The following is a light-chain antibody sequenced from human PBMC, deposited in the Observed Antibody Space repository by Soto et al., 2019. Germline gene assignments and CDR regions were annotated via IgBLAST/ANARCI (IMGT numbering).Light chain of an antibody. V-gene: IGKV1D-12*01. CDR1: QDIAAY. Sequence: IHVTQSASSVSASVGYRVTITCGASQDIAAYLAWYQHKPGRAPEILIHAASSLQSGVPSRFSVSGSGTDFTLTINSLKNEDFATYYCQQAHSFTPTFGGGTKVDIK. CDR2: AAS. CDR3: QQAHSFTPT. J-gene: IGKJ4*01.